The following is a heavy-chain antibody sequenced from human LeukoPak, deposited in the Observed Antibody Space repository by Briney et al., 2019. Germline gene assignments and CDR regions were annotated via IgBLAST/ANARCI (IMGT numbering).Heavy chain of an antibody. Sequence: PSETLSLTCTVSGGSISSYYWSWIRQPPGKGLEWIGYIYTSGSTNYNPSLKSRVTMSVDTSKNQFSLKLSSVTAADTAVYYCARDYYGDYVTPYYYYMDVWGKGTTVTISS. CDR1: GGSISSYY. D-gene: IGHD4-17*01. V-gene: IGHV4-4*08. CDR3: ARDYYGDYVTPYYYYMDV. J-gene: IGHJ6*03. CDR2: IYTSGST.